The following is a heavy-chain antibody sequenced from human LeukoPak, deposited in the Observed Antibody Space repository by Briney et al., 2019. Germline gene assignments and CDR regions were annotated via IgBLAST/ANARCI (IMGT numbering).Heavy chain of an antibody. J-gene: IGHJ4*02. Sequence: GESLKISCKGSGYSFTSYWIGWVRQMPGKGLEWMGIIYPGDSDTRYSPSFQGQVTISADKSISTAYLQWSSLKASDTAMYYCARRPMYNWNDASFDYWGQGTPVTVSS. CDR3: ARRPMYNWNDASFDY. CDR2: IYPGDSDT. D-gene: IGHD1-1*01. V-gene: IGHV5-51*01. CDR1: GYSFTSYW.